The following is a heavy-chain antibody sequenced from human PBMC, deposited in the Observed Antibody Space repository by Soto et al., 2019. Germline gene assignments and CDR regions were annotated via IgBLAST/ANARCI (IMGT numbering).Heavy chain of an antibody. D-gene: IGHD5-18*01. Sequence: SETLSLTCAVYGGSFSGYYWSWIRQPPGKGLEWIGEINHSGSTNYNPSLKSRVTISVDTSKNQFSLKLSSVTAADTAVYYCAREPLYSYGRGDYWGQGTQVTVSS. CDR2: INHSGST. V-gene: IGHV4-34*01. CDR3: AREPLYSYGRGDY. CDR1: GGSFSGYY. J-gene: IGHJ4*02.